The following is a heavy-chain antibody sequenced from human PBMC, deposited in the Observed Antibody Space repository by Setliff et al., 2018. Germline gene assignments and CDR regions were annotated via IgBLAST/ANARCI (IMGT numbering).Heavy chain of an antibody. Sequence: PGGSLRLSCAASGLTFSSYRMHWVRQAPGKGLEWVAVIWDDGVKKYHADSVKGRFTISRDNSKSTLYLQMNSLRPEDTAVYYCARTCSGSGCYAGLESWGQGTPVTVSS. J-gene: IGHJ4*02. CDR1: GLTFSSYR. D-gene: IGHD2-15*01. CDR3: ARTCSGSGCYAGLES. V-gene: IGHV3-33*08. CDR2: IWDDGVKK.